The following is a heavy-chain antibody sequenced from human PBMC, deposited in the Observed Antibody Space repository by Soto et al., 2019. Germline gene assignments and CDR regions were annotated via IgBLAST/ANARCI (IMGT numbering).Heavy chain of an antibody. J-gene: IGHJ6*02. Sequence: PSETLSLTCAVSGVSISSGNWWSWVRQPPGKGLEWIAEVYNDGSANYHPSLESRATISVDTSKNQFSLKLSSVTAADTAVYYCAASDSSGNYYYGMDVWGQGTTVTVSS. CDR2: VYNDGSA. CDR1: GVSISSGNW. CDR3: AASDSSGNYYYGMDV. D-gene: IGHD3-22*01. V-gene: IGHV4-4*02.